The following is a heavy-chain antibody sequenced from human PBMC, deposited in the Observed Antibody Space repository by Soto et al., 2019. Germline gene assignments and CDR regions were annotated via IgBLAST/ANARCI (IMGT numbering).Heavy chain of an antibody. CDR1: GFTFSSYG. J-gene: IGHJ6*02. CDR3: ARDPHFSEWLGPGNYYGMDV. Sequence: QVQLVESGGGVVQPGRSLRLSCAASGFTFSSYGMHWVRQAPGKGLEWVAVIWYDGSNKYYADSVKGRFTIYRDNSKNTLYLQMNSQRDEDTAVYYCARDPHFSEWLGPGNYYGMDVWGQGTTVTVSS. V-gene: IGHV3-33*01. D-gene: IGHD3-3*01. CDR2: IWYDGSNK.